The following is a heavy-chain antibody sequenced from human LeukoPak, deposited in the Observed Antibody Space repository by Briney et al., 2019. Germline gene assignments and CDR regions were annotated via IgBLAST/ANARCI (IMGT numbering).Heavy chain of an antibody. CDR1: GFTFRNYV. J-gene: IGHJ4*02. D-gene: IGHD3-10*01. CDR3: AREGYYGSGSPPSLYFDY. Sequence: GGSLRLSCAASGFTFRNYVIHWVRQAPGKGLEWVAVTSSDLNVKLYADSVKGRFTISRDNSRSTLYLQMNSLRPEDTAIYYYAREGYYGSGSPPSLYFDYWGQGTLVTVSS. CDR2: TSSDLNVK. V-gene: IGHV3-30-3*01.